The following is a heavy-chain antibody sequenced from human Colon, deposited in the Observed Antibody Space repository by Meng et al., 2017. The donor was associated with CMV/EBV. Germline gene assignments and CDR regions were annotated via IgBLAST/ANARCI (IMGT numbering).Heavy chain of an antibody. D-gene: IGHD3-10*01. CDR2: INHSGST. CDR1: GGSFSGYY. V-gene: IGHV4-34*01. Sequence: QVQVQQWGAGLLNPSETLSLTCAVYGGSFSGYYWSWIRQPPGKGLEWIGEINHSGSTNYNPSLKSRVTISVDTSKNQFSLKLSSVTAADTAVYYCARGLYGSGRHQIDYWGQGTLVTVSS. J-gene: IGHJ4*02. CDR3: ARGLYGSGRHQIDY.